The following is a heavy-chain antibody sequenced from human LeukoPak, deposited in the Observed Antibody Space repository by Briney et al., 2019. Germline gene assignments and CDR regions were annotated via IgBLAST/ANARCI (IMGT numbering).Heavy chain of an antibody. V-gene: IGHV4-4*02. J-gene: IGHJ4*02. Sequence: SGTLSLTCNVSGVSISSADWWNWVRRPPGKGLEWIGEIHHSGRTTYNPSLQSRVTLSVDKSTNQFSLRLNSVTAADTAVYYCARLRYSSLDQWGQGTLVTVSS. CDR1: GVSISSADW. CDR2: IHHSGRT. CDR3: ARLRYSSLDQ. D-gene: IGHD2-15*01.